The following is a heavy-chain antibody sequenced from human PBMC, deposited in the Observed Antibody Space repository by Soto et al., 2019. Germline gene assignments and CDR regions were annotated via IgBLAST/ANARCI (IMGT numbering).Heavy chain of an antibody. CDR1: GCRFTSYW. J-gene: IGHJ6*02. D-gene: IGHD1-1*01. V-gene: IGHV5-10-1*01. Sequence: PGVSRERSCQVSGCRFTSYWISWVRTLPGKGLEWMGRFDPSDSYSDYSPSLQGHVTISVDNSSSTAYLQWSSLRAPDTAMYYCAGLSVQLWMDGWGLETTGTIAS. CDR3: AGLSVQLWMDG. CDR2: FDPSDSYS.